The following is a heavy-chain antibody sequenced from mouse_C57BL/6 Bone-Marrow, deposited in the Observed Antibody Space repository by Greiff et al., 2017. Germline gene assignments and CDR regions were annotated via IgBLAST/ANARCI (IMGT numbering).Heavy chain of an antibody. V-gene: IGHV2-2*01. Sequence: TDYNAAFISRLSISKDNSKSQVFFKMNSLQADDTAIYYCAREGQYYYAMDYWGQGTSVTVSS. CDR3: AREGQYYYAMDY. CDR2: T. J-gene: IGHJ4*01.